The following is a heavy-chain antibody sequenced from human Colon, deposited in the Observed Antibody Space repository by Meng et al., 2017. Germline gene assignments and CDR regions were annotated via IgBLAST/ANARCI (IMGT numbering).Heavy chain of an antibody. CDR1: GFTFSGST. V-gene: IGHV3-73*01. CDR2: IRNKANTYAT. CDR3: ATAGNIGY. Sequence: GESLKISCAASGFTFSGSTINWVRQATGKGLAWVGRIRNKANTYATTYAASIEGRFTISRDDSKNTAYLQMNSLKTEDAAVYYCATAGNIGYWGQGTLVTVSS. J-gene: IGHJ4*02. D-gene: IGHD3-10*01.